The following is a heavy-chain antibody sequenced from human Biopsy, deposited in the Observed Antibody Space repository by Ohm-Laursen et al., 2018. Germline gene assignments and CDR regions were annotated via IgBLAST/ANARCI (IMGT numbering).Heavy chain of an antibody. CDR1: GGAVRNYS. D-gene: IGHD3-9*01. J-gene: IGHJ1*01. V-gene: IGHV1-69*06. Sequence: FDKTHGGAVRNYSVNWARHHPGQRLEWMGGNIPSLGKGNYAKKFQDRVTVTEDRSTSTATMELPNLRSDDTAVYYCATKLTGYFHHWGQGTLVIVSS. CDR2: NIPSLGKG. CDR3: ATKLTGYFHH.